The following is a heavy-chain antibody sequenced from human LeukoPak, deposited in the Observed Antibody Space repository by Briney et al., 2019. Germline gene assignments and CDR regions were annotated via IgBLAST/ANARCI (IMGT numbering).Heavy chain of an antibody. V-gene: IGHV4-61*02. CDR2: IYTSGST. D-gene: IGHD3-9*01. J-gene: IGHJ5*02. CDR1: GGSISSGSYY. CDR3: AREYHSLIDILTGSTPNWFDP. Sequence: SETLSLTCTVSGGSISSGSYYWSWIRQPAGKGLEWIGRIYTSGSTNYNPSLKSRVTISVDTSKNQFSLKLSSVTAADTAVYYCAREYHSLIDILTGSTPNWFDPWGQGTLVTVSS.